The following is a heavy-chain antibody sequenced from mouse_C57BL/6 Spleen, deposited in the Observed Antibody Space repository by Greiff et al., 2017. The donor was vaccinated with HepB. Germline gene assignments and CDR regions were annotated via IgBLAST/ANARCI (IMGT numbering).Heavy chain of an antibody. CDR1: GFNIKDDY. CDR2: IDPENGDT. CDR3: TTKIYDGYYGAY. V-gene: IGHV14-4*01. J-gene: IGHJ3*01. D-gene: IGHD2-3*01. Sequence: VQLQQSGAELVRPGASVKLSCTASGFNIKDDYMHWVKQRPEQGLEWIGWIDPENGDTEYASKFQGKATITADTSSNTAYLQRSSLTSEDTAVYYCTTKIYDGYYGAYWGQGTLVTVSA.